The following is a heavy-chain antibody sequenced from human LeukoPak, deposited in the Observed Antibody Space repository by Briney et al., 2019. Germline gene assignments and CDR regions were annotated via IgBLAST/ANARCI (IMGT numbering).Heavy chain of an antibody. J-gene: IGHJ4*02. CDR1: GFTFSSYA. V-gene: IGHV3-23*01. D-gene: IGHD1-26*01. CDR2: ISGSGGST. CDR3: AKDPYSGSYFDY. Sequence: GGSLRLPCAASGFTFSSYAMSWVRQAPGKGLEWVSAISGSGGSTYYADSVKGRFTISRDNSKNTLYLQMNSLRAEDTAVYYCAKDPYSGSYFDYWGQGTLVTVSS.